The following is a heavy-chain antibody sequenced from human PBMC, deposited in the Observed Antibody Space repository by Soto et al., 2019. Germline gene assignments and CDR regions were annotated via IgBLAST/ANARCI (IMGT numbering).Heavy chain of an antibody. V-gene: IGHV3-66*01. CDR3: AAPRSRKYYFDY. CDR1: GFTVSANY. J-gene: IGHJ4*02. CDR2: IYSGGTT. D-gene: IGHD6-6*01. Sequence: GGSLRLSCAASGFTVSANYMSWVRQAPGKGLEWVSVIYSGGTTYYADSVKGRFTISRDDSKNTLFLQINSLRAEDTAVYYCAAPRSRKYYFDYWGQGTLVTVSS.